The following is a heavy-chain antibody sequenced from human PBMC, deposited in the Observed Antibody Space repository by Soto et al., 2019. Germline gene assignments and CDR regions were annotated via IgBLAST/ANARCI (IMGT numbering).Heavy chain of an antibody. CDR2: ISYSGNT. V-gene: IGHV4-59*01. Sequence: SETLSLTCTVSGGSIISGYWSWIRHPPGKGLEWIGYISYSGNTNYNPSLKSRVTMSVDTPKNQFSLRLSSVTTADTAVYYCAGLRGYAGSPIDYWGQGTLVTVSS. D-gene: IGHD2-15*01. CDR3: AGLRGYAGSPIDY. CDR1: GGSIISGY. J-gene: IGHJ4*02.